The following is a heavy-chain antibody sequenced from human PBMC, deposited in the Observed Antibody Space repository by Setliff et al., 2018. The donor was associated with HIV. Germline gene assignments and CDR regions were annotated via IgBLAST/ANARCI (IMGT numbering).Heavy chain of an antibody. CDR2: IYTSGST. V-gene: IGHV4-4*07. Sequence: PSETLSLTCNVSGGSIRGYFWTWIRQPAGKGLEWIGRIYTSGSTNYNPSLKSRLSMSIDTSKNHFSLRLTSVTAADTAVYYCARDLPELTGRSFDPWGQGIQVTVPQ. CDR1: GGSIRGYF. D-gene: IGHD7-27*01. CDR3: ARDLPELTGRSFDP. J-gene: IGHJ5*02.